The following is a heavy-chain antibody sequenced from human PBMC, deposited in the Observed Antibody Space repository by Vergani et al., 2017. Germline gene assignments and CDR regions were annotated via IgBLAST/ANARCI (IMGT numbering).Heavy chain of an antibody. Sequence: QVQLVQSGAEVKKPGASVKVSCKASGYTFTSYGISWVRQAPGQGLEWMGWISAYNGNTNYAQKLQGRVTMTTDTSTSTAYMELRSLRSDDTAVYYCAGVGRMGASLTSYYYYGMDVWGQGTTVTVSS. CDR1: GYTFTSYG. CDR3: AGVGRMGASLTSYYYYGMDV. V-gene: IGHV1-18*04. D-gene: IGHD1-26*01. J-gene: IGHJ6*02. CDR2: ISAYNGNT.